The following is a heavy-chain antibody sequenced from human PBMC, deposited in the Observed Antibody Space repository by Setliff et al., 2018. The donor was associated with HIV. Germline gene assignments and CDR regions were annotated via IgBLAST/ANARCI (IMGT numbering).Heavy chain of an antibody. CDR1: GGTFSSYV. J-gene: IGHJ3*02. Sequence: SVKVSCKASGGTFSSYVISWVRQAPGQGPEWMGRIIPMYGVTNYAQKFQGRVTITTDESTSTAYMELSSLRSDDTAVYYCARGYYNFWSGYYDSRFPNPIDAFDIWGQGTMVTVSS. D-gene: IGHD3-3*01. CDR3: ARGYYNFWSGYYDSRFPNPIDAFDI. V-gene: IGHV1-69*05. CDR2: IIPMYGVT.